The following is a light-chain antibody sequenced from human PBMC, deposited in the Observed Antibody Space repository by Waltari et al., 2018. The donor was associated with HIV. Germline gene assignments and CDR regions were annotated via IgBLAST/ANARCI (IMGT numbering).Light chain of an antibody. J-gene: IGKJ2*02. CDR3: QQCSGSCT. CDR1: QNVDKHN. CDR2: GAS. V-gene: IGKV3-20*01. Sequence: EVLLVQSPATLSLSPGDSASLSCRAIQNVDKHNFAWYRQIRGQPPTLLIYGASIRAPGVSDRFSGGGSATDFILNISRVEPEDFAVYYCQQCSGSCTFGQGTKFQIK.